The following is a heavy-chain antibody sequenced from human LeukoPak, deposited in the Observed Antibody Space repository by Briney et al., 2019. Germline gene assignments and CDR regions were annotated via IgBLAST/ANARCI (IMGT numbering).Heavy chain of an antibody. V-gene: IGHV3-66*01. CDR1: GFTFSTYA. Sequence: GGSLRLSCAASGFTFSTYAMSWVRQAPGKGLEWVSVIYSGGSTYYADSVKGRFTISRDNSKNTLYLQMNSLRAEDTAVYYCARAPLGDTAMVYFDYWGQGTLVTVSS. D-gene: IGHD5-18*01. J-gene: IGHJ4*02. CDR3: ARAPLGDTAMVYFDY. CDR2: IYSGGST.